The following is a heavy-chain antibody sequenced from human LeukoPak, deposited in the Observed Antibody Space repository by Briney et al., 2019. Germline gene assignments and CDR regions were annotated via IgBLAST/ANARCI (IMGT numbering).Heavy chain of an antibody. J-gene: IGHJ4*02. CDR3: ARDFFPIVDSTWYEIGY. V-gene: IGHV3-30-3*01. D-gene: IGHD2-21*01. Sequence: GGSLRLSCAASGFTFNDYAMYWVRQAPGKGLEWVTLISYDGYDKSYADSVRGRFTISRDNSRNTLYLQMDSPRSEDTAVYYCARDFFPIVDSTWYEIGYWGQGTLVTVSS. CDR1: GFTFNDYA. CDR2: ISYDGYDK.